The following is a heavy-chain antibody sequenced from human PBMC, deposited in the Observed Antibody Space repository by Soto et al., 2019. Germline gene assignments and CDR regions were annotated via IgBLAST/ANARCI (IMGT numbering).Heavy chain of an antibody. Sequence: GGSLRLSCAASGFTFSDYYMSWIRQAPGKGLEWVSYISSSGSTIYYADSVKGRFTISRDNAKKSVYLQMNSLRVEDTAIYYCARTWIRFGPNDYWGQGAPVTVSS. J-gene: IGHJ4*02. CDR2: ISSSGSTI. D-gene: IGHD3-16*01. V-gene: IGHV3-11*04. CDR1: GFTFSDYY. CDR3: ARTWIRFGPNDY.